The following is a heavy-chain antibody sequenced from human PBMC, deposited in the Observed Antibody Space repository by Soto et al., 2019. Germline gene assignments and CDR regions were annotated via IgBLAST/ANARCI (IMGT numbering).Heavy chain of an antibody. J-gene: IGHJ4*02. CDR2: IYYSGST. V-gene: IGHV4-59*01. Sequence: SETLSLTCTVSGGSISSYYWSWIRQPPGKGLEWIGYIYYSGSTNYNPSLKSRVTISVDTSKNQFSLKLSSVTAADTAVYYCAKVQTSGSYPFDYWGQGTLVTVSS. D-gene: IGHD1-26*01. CDR1: GGSISSYY. CDR3: AKVQTSGSYPFDY.